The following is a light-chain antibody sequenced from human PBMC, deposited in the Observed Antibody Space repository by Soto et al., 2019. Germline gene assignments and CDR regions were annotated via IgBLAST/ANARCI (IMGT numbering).Light chain of an antibody. CDR2: GAS. J-gene: IGKJ5*01. CDR3: HQYNNWPRT. V-gene: IGKV3-15*01. CDR1: QSVSNNN. Sequence: EILLTQSPGTLSLSPGERSTLXXRASQSVSNNNLAWYQQKPGQAPSIXIYGASTRATGIPARFSGSGAGTEFTLTISSLQSEDFAVYFCHQYNNWPRTFGQGTRLEIK.